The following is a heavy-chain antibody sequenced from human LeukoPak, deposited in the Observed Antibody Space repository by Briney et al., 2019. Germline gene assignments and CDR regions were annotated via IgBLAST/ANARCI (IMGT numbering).Heavy chain of an antibody. CDR1: GGSFSGYY. V-gene: IGHV4-59*10. CDR2: IYATGST. CDR3: ARGGGRSPSY. D-gene: IGHD6-25*01. J-gene: IGHJ4*02. Sequence: PSETLSLTCAVYGGSFSGYYWSWIRQPAGEGLEWIGRIYATGSTSYNPSLESRVTISIDTSKNQFSLNLNSVTAADTAVYYCARGGGRSPSYWGQGALVTVSS.